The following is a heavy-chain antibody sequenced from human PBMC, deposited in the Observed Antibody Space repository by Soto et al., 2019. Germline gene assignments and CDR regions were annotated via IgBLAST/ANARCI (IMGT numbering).Heavy chain of an antibody. V-gene: IGHV4-59*11. Sequence: SETLSLTCTVSGDSISNLYWSWIRQPPGKGLEWIGYIYYTGSTNYNPSLKSRVSISVDTSKNQFSLKVNSVIAADTAVYFCARDPWDRGIISNAFDIWGQGTMVTVS. CDR1: GDSISNLY. CDR2: IYYTGST. D-gene: IGHD1-20*01. CDR3: ARDPWDRGIISNAFDI. J-gene: IGHJ3*02.